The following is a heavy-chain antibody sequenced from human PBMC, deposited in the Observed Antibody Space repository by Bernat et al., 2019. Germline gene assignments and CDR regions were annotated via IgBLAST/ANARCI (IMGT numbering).Heavy chain of an antibody. Sequence: QVQLVESGGGVVQPGRSLRLSCAASGFTFSSYGMHWVRQAPGKGLEWVAVISYDGSNKYYADSVKGRFTTSRDNSKNTLYLQMNSLRAEDTAVYYCAKDLADYGDYAIEFDYWGQGTLVTVSS. CDR1: GFTFSSYG. CDR3: AKDLADYGDYAIEFDY. D-gene: IGHD4-17*01. CDR2: ISYDGSNK. J-gene: IGHJ4*02. V-gene: IGHV3-30*18.